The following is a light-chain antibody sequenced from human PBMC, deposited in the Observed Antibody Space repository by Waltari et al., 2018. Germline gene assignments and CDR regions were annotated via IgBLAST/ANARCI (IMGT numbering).Light chain of an antibody. J-gene: IGLJ3*02. Sequence: QSALTQPASVSGSPGQSITISCTGTSSDVGSYNLVSLYQQHPGKAPKLLICEVSNRPTGVSKRFSGSKSGNTASLTISGLQAEDEADYYCTSFTSSTTWVFGGGTKLTVL. CDR1: SSDVGSYNL. CDR2: EVS. CDR3: TSFTSSTTWV. V-gene: IGLV2-14*02.